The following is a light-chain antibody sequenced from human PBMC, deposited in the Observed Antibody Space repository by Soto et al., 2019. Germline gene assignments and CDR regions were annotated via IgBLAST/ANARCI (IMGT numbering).Light chain of an antibody. CDR3: QQYENLHT. CDR2: DAS. V-gene: IGKV1-33*01. CDR1: QNINTY. Sequence: SQMPPSPSSLSAAVGDRVTITCQARQNINTYLNWYQQKQGRAPKLLIYDASNLEAGVPSRFRGSGSGTAFTVTISRLQPEDIATYYCQQYENLHTCGQGTRLEIK. J-gene: IGKJ5*01.